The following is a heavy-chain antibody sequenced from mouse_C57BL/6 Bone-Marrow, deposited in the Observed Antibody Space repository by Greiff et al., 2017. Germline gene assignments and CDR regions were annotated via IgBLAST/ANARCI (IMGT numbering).Heavy chain of an antibody. Sequence: QVQLQQPGAELVRPGTSVKLSCKASGYTFTSYWMHWVKQRPGQGLEWIGVIDPSDSYTNYNQKFKGKATLTVDTSSSTAYMQLSSLTSEDSAVYYCARGYFAYWGEGTLGTVSA. CDR3: ARGYFAY. CDR1: GYTFTSYW. J-gene: IGHJ3*01. CDR2: IDPSDSYT. V-gene: IGHV1-59*01.